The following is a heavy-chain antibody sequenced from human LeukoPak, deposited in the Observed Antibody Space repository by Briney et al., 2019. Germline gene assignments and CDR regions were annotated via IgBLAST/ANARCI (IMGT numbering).Heavy chain of an antibody. V-gene: IGHV4-39*07. CDR1: GGSISSSSYY. CDR3: AGRGATINY. D-gene: IGHD1-26*01. Sequence: PSETLSLTCTVSGGSISSSSYYWGLIRQPPGKGLEWIGSIYYSGSTYYNPSLKSRVTISVDTSKNQFSLKLSSVTAADTAVYYCAGRGATINYWGQGTLVTVSS. CDR2: IYYSGST. J-gene: IGHJ4*02.